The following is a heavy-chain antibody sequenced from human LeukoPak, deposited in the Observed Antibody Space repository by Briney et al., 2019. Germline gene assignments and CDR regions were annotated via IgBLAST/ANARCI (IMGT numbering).Heavy chain of an antibody. Sequence: PGGFLRLSCAASGFTFSSYAMHWVRQAPGKGLEWVAVISYDGSNKYYADSVKGRFIVSRDNSKNTLYLQMNSLRAEDTAVYYCARGEQQLVPFGYWGQGTLVTVSS. J-gene: IGHJ4*02. V-gene: IGHV3-30-3*01. D-gene: IGHD6-13*01. CDR2: ISYDGSNK. CDR3: ARGEQQLVPFGY. CDR1: GFTFSSYA.